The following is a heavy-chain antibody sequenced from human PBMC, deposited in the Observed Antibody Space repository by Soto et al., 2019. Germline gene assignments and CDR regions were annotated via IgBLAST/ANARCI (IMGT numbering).Heavy chain of an antibody. V-gene: IGHV4-59*08. CDR2: IYYSGST. CDR3: ARSKRNALLWFGELFY. CDR1: GGSISSYY. J-gene: IGHJ4*02. Sequence: SETLSLTCTVSGGSISSYYWSWIRQPPGKGLEWIGYIYYSGSTNYNPSLKSRVTISVDTSKNQFSLKLSSVTAADTAVYYCARSKRNALLWFGELFYWGQGTLVTVSS. D-gene: IGHD3-10*01.